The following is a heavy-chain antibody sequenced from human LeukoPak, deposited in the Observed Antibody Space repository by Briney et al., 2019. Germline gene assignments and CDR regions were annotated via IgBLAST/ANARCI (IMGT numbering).Heavy chain of an antibody. CDR1: GFTFSSYG. Sequence: GGSPRLSCAASGFTFSSYGMHWVRQAPGKGLEWVAVISYDGSNKYYADSVKGRFTISRDNSKNTLYLQMNSLRAEDTAVYYCAKDLKAHIVVVTAADYWGQGTLVTVSS. J-gene: IGHJ4*02. CDR3: AKDLKAHIVVVTAADY. V-gene: IGHV3-30*18. D-gene: IGHD2-21*02. CDR2: ISYDGSNK.